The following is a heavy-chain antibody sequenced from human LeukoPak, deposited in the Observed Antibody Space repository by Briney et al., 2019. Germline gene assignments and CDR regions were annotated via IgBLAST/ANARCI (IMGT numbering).Heavy chain of an antibody. Sequence: SETLSLTCTVSGGSISSYYWSWVRQPPGKGLEWVGYIYYSGSTNYHPTLTSPVPISVDTSKNQLSLKRSSVTAADTAVYYCARGSAYGDDFQHWGQGTLVTVSS. V-gene: IGHV4-59*01. CDR2: IYYSGST. J-gene: IGHJ1*01. D-gene: IGHD4-17*01. CDR1: GGSISSYY. CDR3: ARGSAYGDDFQH.